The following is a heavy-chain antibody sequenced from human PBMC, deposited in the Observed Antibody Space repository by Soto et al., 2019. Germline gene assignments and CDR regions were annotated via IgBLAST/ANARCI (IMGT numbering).Heavy chain of an antibody. Sequence: EVQLVESGGGLVQPGESLRLSCAASGFTFSSYSMNWVRQAPGKGLEWVSYINNSSSTIYYADSVMGRFTISRDNAKNSLYLKMNSLRGEDTAVYYWARGVHISVLLTAAIDYWGQGTGFTVTS. J-gene: IGHJ4*02. D-gene: IGHD2-2*01. CDR2: INNSSSTI. CDR3: ARGVHISVLLTAAIDY. CDR1: GFTFSSYS. V-gene: IGHV3-48*01.